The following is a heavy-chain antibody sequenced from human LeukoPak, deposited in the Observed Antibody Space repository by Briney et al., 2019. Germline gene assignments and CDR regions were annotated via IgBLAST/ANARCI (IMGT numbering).Heavy chain of an antibody. CDR3: ARPTTDYGDPGIFDY. CDR2: IQFDESKK. J-gene: IGHJ4*02. Sequence: GGSLRLSCAASGFTFNTYDMHWVRQAPGKGLEWVAFIQFDESKKYYADSVKGRFTISRDNSKNRLYLQMNNLRPEDTAVYYCARPTTDYGDPGIFDYWGQGTLVTVSS. V-gene: IGHV3-30*02. D-gene: IGHD4-17*01. CDR1: GFTFNTYD.